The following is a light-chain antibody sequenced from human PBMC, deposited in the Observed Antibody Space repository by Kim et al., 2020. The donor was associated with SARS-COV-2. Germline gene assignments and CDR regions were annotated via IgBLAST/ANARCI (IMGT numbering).Light chain of an antibody. Sequence: SYELTQPPSVSVSPGQTASITCSGDNLGDRYTCWYQLKPGQSPVLVIYQDSKRPSGIPERFSGSNSGNTATLTISATQAMDEADYYCQAWDSSTVVFGGGTQLTVL. J-gene: IGLJ2*01. CDR2: QDS. V-gene: IGLV3-1*01. CDR1: NLGDRY. CDR3: QAWDSSTVV.